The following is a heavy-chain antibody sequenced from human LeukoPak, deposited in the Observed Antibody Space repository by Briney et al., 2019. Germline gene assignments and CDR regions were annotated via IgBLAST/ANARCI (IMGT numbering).Heavy chain of an antibody. CDR2: ISAYNGNT. CDR1: GYTFTSYG. J-gene: IGHJ4*02. CDR3: ARDDIAVAGTGSCVFDS. Sequence: GASVTVSCKASGYTFTSYGISWVRQAPGQGLEWMGWISAYNGNTNYAQKLQGRVTMTTDTSTSTAYMELRSLRSDDTAVYYCARDDIAVAGTGSCVFDSSGQGTLVTVSS. V-gene: IGHV1-18*01. D-gene: IGHD6-19*01.